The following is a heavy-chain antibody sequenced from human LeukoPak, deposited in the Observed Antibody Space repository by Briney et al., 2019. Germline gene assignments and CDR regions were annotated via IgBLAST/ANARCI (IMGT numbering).Heavy chain of an antibody. CDR1: GLTFSSHA. V-gene: IGHV3-23*01. Sequence: GGSLRLSCVGSGLTFSSHAMTWVRQTPGKGLEWVSSITNSGGSTYYAESVRGRFAISRDNSRNTLYLQMNNLRAEDTAVYYCARGEVGARGVAFDIWGQGTMVTVSS. CDR3: ARGEVGARGVAFDI. D-gene: IGHD1-26*01. CDR2: ITNSGGST. J-gene: IGHJ3*02.